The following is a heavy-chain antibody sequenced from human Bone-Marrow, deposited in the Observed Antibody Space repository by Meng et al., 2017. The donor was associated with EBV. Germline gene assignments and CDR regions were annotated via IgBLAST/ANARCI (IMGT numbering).Heavy chain of an antibody. CDR2: INTNTGDP. D-gene: IGHD6-19*01. CDR1: GYTFTNYA. J-gene: IGHJ4*02. V-gene: IGHV7-4-1*02. Sequence: HVQLVQSGSGLKEPESSVKVSFKTSGYTFTNYAMSWVRQAPGQGLEWMGWINTNTGDPSYAQGFTGRFVFSLDTSVSTAYLQISSLKAKDTAVYYCALGLGVGGSHYYFDQWGQGTLVTVSS. CDR3: ALGLGVGGSHYYFDQ.